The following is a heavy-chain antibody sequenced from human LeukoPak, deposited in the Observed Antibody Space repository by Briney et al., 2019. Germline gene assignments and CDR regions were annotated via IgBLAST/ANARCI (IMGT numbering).Heavy chain of an antibody. J-gene: IGHJ3*02. D-gene: IGHD3-3*01. CDR2: INPNSGGT. CDR1: EYTFTGYY. V-gene: IGHV1-2*02. Sequence: GASVKVSCKASEYTFTGYYMHWVRQAPGQGLEWMGWINPNSGGTNYAQKFQGRVTMTEDTSTDTAYMELSSLRSEDTAVYYCATSVASDGGYYTKDVFAIWGQGTMVTVSS. CDR3: ATSVASDGGYYTKDVFAI.